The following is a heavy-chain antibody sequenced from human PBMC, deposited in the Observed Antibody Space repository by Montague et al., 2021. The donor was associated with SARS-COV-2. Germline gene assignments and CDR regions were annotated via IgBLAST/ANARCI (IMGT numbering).Heavy chain of an antibody. CDR3: ATGAAAAFDYYGMDA. J-gene: IGHJ6*02. CDR1: GFTFDDYA. Sequence: SLRLSCAASGFTFDDYAMHWVRQAPGKGLEWVSGISWNSGSIGYADSVEGRFTISRDNAKNSLYLQMNSLRAEDTALYYCATGAAAAFDYYGMDAWGQGTTVTVSS. V-gene: IGHV3-9*01. D-gene: IGHD6-13*01. CDR2: ISWNSGSI.